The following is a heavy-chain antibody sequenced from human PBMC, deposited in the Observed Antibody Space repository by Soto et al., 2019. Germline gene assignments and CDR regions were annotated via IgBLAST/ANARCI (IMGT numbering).Heavy chain of an antibody. Sequence: GGSLRLSCAASGLTVSSSYMSWVRQAPGKGLQWVSVIYSAGSTYYASSVKGRFTISRDISTNMVYLQMSSLTDEDTAVYYCARAREQEYRSAIFFDIWGQGALVTVSS. CDR1: GLTVSSSY. D-gene: IGHD2-21*01. V-gene: IGHV3-53*01. J-gene: IGHJ4*02. CDR3: ARAREQEYRSAIFFDI. CDR2: IYSAGST.